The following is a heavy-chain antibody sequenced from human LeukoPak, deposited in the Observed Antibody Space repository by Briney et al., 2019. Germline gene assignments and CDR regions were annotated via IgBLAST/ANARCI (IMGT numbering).Heavy chain of an antibody. J-gene: IGHJ4*02. V-gene: IGHV4-59*01. D-gene: IGHD2-2*01. Sequence: SETLSLTCTVSGGSISSYYWSWIRQPPGPGLEWIGYIYYSGSTNYNPSLKSRVTISVDTSKNQFSLKLSSVTAADTAVYYCARGGTDCSSTTCYVYWGQGTLVTVSS. CDR3: ARGGTDCSSTTCYVY. CDR1: GGSISSYY. CDR2: IYYSGST.